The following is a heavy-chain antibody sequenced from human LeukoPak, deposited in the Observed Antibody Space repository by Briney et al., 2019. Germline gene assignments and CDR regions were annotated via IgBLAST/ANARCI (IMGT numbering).Heavy chain of an antibody. CDR1: GYTFTSYG. CDR3: ARSTRSDIVVVPAAFDY. D-gene: IGHD2-2*01. Sequence: ASVTVSCKASGYTFTSYGISWVRQAPGQGLEWMGWISAYNGNTNYAQKLQGRVTMTTDTSTSTAYMELRSLRSDDTAVYYCARSTRSDIVVVPAAFDYWGQGTLVTVSS. V-gene: IGHV1-18*01. J-gene: IGHJ4*02. CDR2: ISAYNGNT.